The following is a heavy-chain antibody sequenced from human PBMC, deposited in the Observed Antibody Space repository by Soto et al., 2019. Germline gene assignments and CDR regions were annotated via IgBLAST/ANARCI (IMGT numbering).Heavy chain of an antibody. CDR2: ISYDGSNK. J-gene: IGHJ5*02. V-gene: IGHV3-30-3*01. CDR1: GFTFSSYA. CDR3: ARSDVDTPPFDP. Sequence: GGSLRLSCAASGFTFSSYAMHWVRQAPGKGLEWVAVISYDGSNKYYADSVKGRFTISRDNSKNTLYLQMNSLRAEDTAVYYCARSDVDTPPFDPWGQGTLVTVSS. D-gene: IGHD5-18*01.